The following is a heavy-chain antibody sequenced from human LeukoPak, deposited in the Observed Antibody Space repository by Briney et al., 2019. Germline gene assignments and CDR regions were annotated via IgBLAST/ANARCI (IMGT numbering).Heavy chain of an antibody. V-gene: IGHV3-23*01. J-gene: IGHJ5*02. Sequence: GGSLRLSCAASGFTFSSYAMSWVRQAPGKGLEWVSAISGSGGSTYYADSVKARFTISRDNSKNTLYLQMNCLRAEDTAVYYCAKDPYTGFIAAAANWFDPWGQGTLVTVSS. D-gene: IGHD6-13*01. CDR2: ISGSGGST. CDR3: AKDPYTGFIAAAANWFDP. CDR1: GFTFSSYA.